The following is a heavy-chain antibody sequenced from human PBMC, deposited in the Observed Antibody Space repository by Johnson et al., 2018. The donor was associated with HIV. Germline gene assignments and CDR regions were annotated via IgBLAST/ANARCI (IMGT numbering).Heavy chain of an antibody. CDR1: GFTFSSYG. Sequence: QVQLVESGGGVVQPGRSLRVSCAASGFTFSSYGMHWVRQAPGKGLEWVAVTSNDGSNKYYADSVKGRFTIYRDNFKNMLYLQMNSLRAEDTAVYYCAKDKRQTAIPQRAFDICGQGTMVTVSS. D-gene: IGHD6-25*01. CDR3: AKDKRQTAIPQRAFDI. J-gene: IGHJ3*02. V-gene: IGHV3-30*18. CDR2: TSNDGSNK.